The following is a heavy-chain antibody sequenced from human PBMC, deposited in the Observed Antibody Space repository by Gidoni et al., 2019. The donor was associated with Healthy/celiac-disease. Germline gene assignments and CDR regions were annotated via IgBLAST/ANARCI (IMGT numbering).Heavy chain of an antibody. V-gene: IGHV4-39*01. J-gene: IGHJ5*02. CDR2: IYYSGST. Sequence: QLQLQESGPGLVKPSETLSLTCTVSGGSISSSSYYWGWIRQPPGKGLEWIGSIYYSGSTYYNPSLTSRVTISVDTSKHQFSLKLSSVTAADTAVYYYASQRTNYYGSGSSPNWFDPWGQGTLVTVSS. CDR1: GGSISSSSYY. D-gene: IGHD3-10*01. CDR3: ASQRTNYYGSGSSPNWFDP.